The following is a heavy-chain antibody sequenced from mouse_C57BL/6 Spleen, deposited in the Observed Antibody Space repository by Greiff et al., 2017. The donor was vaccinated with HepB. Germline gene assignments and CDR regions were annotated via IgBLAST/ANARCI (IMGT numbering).Heavy chain of an antibody. V-gene: IGHV1-64*01. CDR1: GYTFTSYW. CDR2: IHPNSGST. Sequence: QVQLQQPGAELVKPGASVKLSCKASGYTFTSYWMHWVKRRPGQGLEWIGMIHPNSGSTNYNEKFKSKATLTVDKSSSTAYMQLSSLTSEDSAVYYCARPYYYGSSYLDYWGQGTTLTVSS. J-gene: IGHJ2*01. CDR3: ARPYYYGSSYLDY. D-gene: IGHD1-1*01.